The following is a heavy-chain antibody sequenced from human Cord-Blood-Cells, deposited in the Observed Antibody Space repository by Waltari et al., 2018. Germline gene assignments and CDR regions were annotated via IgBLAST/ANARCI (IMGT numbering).Heavy chain of an antibody. Sequence: QVQLVQSGAEVKKPGASVKVSRKVSGYTLTALSMHCVRQAPGKGLEWMGGFDPEDGETIYAQKFQGRVTMTEDTSTDTAYMELSSLRSEDTAVYYCATAYRVGAATGFDYWGQGTLVTVSS. CDR2: FDPEDGET. CDR1: GYTLTALS. CDR3: ATAYRVGAATGFDY. D-gene: IGHD1-26*01. V-gene: IGHV1-24*01. J-gene: IGHJ4*02.